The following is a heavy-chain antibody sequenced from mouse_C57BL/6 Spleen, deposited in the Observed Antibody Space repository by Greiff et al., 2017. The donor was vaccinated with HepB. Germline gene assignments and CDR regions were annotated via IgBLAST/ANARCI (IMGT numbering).Heavy chain of an antibody. CDR3: ATFTTVVD. J-gene: IGHJ2*01. CDR1: GFTFSDYG. V-gene: IGHV5-17*01. CDR2: ISSGSSTI. D-gene: IGHD1-1*01. Sequence: DVKLVESGGGLVKPGGSLKLSCAASGFTFSDYGMHWVRQAPEKGLEWVAYISSGSSTIYYADTVKGRFTISRDNAKNTLFLQMTSLRSEDTAMYYCATFTTVVDWGQGTTLTVSS.